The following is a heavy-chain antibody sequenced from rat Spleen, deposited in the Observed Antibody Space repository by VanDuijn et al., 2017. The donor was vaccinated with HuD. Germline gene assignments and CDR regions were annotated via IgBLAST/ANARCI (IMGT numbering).Heavy chain of an antibody. D-gene: IGHD1-8*01. CDR1: GFSLSSYG. V-gene: IGHV2-13*01. CDR3: ARDQYDFDY. Sequence: QVQLKESGPGLVQPSQTLSLTCSVSGFSLSSYGVIWVRQPPGKGLEWMGVMWSGGSTDYNSALKSRLSISRDTSKNQVFLKMNSLQTDDTGTYYCARDQYDFDYWGQGVQVTVSS. J-gene: IGHJ2*01. CDR2: MWSGGST.